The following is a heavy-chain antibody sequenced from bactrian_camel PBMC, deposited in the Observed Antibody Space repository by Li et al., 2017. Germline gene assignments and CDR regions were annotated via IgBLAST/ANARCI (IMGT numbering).Heavy chain of an antibody. CDR2: IGSDGST. J-gene: IGHJ4*01. Sequence: HVQLVESGGGSVESGGSLRLSCKVSDHTHSSFCMDWFRQAPGKEREGVATIGSDGSTRYADSVKGRFTVSRDNAKNMVYLQLNSLKTEDMALYYCSVATTSGTFNYWGQGTQVTVS. V-gene: IGHV3S53*01. D-gene: IGHD5*01. CDR3: SVATTSGTFNY. CDR1: DHTHSSFC.